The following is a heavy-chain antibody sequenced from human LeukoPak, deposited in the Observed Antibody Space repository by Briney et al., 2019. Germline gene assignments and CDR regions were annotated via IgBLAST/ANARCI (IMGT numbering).Heavy chain of an antibody. CDR1: GFTFSSYW. CDR3: AKVDRVRGVGDY. CDR2: IKQDGSEK. Sequence: GGSLRLSCAASGFTFSSYWMSWVRQAPGKGLEWVANIKQDGSEKYYVDSVKGRFTISRDNSKNTLYLQMNSLRAEDTAVYYCAKVDRVRGVGDYWGQGTLVTVSS. J-gene: IGHJ4*02. D-gene: IGHD3-10*01. V-gene: IGHV3-7*03.